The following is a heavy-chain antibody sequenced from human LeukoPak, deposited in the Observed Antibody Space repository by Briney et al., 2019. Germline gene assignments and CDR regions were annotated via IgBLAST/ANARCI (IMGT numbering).Heavy chain of an antibody. V-gene: IGHV4-59*01. D-gene: IGHD6-19*01. J-gene: IGHJ1*01. Sequence: SETLSLTCTVSGGSINTYFWSWIRQPPGKGLEWIGYIYYSGSTNYNPSLKGRVTISVDTSKNQFSLKLSSVTAADTAVYYCARGVTGGWYGDFQHWGQGTLVTVSS. CDR1: GGSINTYF. CDR3: ARGVTGGWYGDFQH. CDR2: IYYSGST.